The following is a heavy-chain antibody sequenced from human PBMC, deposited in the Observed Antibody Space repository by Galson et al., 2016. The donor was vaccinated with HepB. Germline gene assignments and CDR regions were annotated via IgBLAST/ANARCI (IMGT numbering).Heavy chain of an antibody. D-gene: IGHD5-24*01. J-gene: IGHJ5*02. Sequence: SVKVSCKASGRTFTNYAIHWVRQAPGQRLEWMGWINAGDGDTKYSERFQGRATFTWDTSASTAFMELSSLTSEDSAIYYCASPIMTTIPWFAPWGQGTLVTVSS. CDR1: GRTFTNYA. CDR3: ASPIMTTIPWFAP. V-gene: IGHV1-3*01. CDR2: INAGDGDT.